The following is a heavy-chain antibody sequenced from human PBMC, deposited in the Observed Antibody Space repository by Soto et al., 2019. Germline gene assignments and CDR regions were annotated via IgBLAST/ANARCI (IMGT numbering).Heavy chain of an antibody. CDR2: IIPIFGTA. Sequence: ASVKVSCKASRGTLRSYAINLVRQAPGQGLEWMGGIIPIFGTANYAQKFQGRVTITADESTSTAYMELSSLRSEDTAVYYCARDLRIAARPKYYYGMDVWGQGTTVTVSS. J-gene: IGHJ6*02. V-gene: IGHV1-69*01. CDR1: RGTLRSYA. CDR3: ARDLRIAARPKYYYGMDV. D-gene: IGHD6-6*01.